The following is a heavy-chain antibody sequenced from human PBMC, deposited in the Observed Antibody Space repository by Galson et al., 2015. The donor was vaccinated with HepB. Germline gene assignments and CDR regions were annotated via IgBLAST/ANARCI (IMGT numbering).Heavy chain of an antibody. CDR3: ARIPRWRDAFDI. V-gene: IGHV1-46*01. J-gene: IGHJ3*02. CDR1: GYTFTSYA. D-gene: IGHD5-24*01. CDR2: INPSGGST. Sequence: SVKVSCKASGYTFTSYAMHWVRQAPGQGLEWMGIINPSGGSTSYAQKFQGRVTMTRDTSTSTVYMELSSLRSEDTAVYYCARIPRWRDAFDIWGQGTMVTVSS.